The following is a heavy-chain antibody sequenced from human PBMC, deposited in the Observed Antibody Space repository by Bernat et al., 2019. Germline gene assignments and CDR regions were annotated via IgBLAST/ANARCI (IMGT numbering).Heavy chain of an antibody. D-gene: IGHD6-6*01. CDR1: GGSFSGYY. CDR3: ARQKSSIAARRAAFDI. Sequence: QVQLQQWGAGLLKPSETLSLTCAVYGGSFSGYYWSWIRQPPGKGLEGFGEIKHRGSTNYNPSLKSRVTISVDTSKNQFSLKLSSVTAADTAVYYCARQKSSIAARRAAFDIWGQGTMVTVSS. V-gene: IGHV4-34*01. J-gene: IGHJ3*02. CDR2: IKHRGST.